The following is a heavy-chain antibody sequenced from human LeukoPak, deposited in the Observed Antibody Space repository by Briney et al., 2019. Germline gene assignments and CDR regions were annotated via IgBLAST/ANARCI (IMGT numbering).Heavy chain of an antibody. CDR2: ISSSSSTI. CDR3: AREDIAVAGIVFDY. Sequence: GGSLRLSCAASGFTFSDYYMSWIRQAPGKGLEWVPYISSSSSTIYYADSVKGRFTISRDNAKNSLYLQMNSLRAEDTAVYYCAREDIAVAGIVFDYWGQGTLVTVSS. V-gene: IGHV3-11*04. J-gene: IGHJ4*02. D-gene: IGHD6-19*01. CDR1: GFTFSDYY.